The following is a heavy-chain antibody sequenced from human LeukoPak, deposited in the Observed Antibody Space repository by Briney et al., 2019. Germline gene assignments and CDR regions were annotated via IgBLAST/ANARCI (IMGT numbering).Heavy chain of an antibody. CDR3: VRASYSAATPGY. D-gene: IGHD1-26*01. CDR2: INTDGSST. J-gene: IGHJ4*02. CDR1: GFSFSGYW. V-gene: IGHV3-74*01. Sequence: GGSLRLFCAASGFSFSGYWMHWVRQAPGKGLVWVSRINTDGSSTTYGDSVKGRFTISRDNAKNTVYLQLSSLRAEDTAVYYCVRASYSAATPGYWGQGTLVTVSS.